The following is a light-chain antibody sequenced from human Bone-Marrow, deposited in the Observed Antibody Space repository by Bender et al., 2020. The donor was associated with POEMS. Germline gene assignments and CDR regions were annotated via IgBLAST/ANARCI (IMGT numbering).Light chain of an antibody. CDR3: SAYAGNVWV. V-gene: IGLV2-8*01. CDR1: SSDVGGYDY. J-gene: IGLJ3*02. Sequence: QSALTQPPSASGSPGQSVTISCTGSSSDVGGYDYVSWFQQHPGKAPKLLIYEVSKRPSGVPDRLSGSKSGNTATLTVCGLQAVDEADYYGSAYAGNVWVIGGGTTLTV. CDR2: EVS.